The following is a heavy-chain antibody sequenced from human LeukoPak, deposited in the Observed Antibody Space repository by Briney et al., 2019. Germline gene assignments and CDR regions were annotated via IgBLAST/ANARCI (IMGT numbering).Heavy chain of an antibody. J-gene: IGHJ4*02. V-gene: IGHV3-74*01. CDR2: VKGDGRTT. CDR1: GLTFSDFL. D-gene: IGHD5-18*01. CDR3: ATGHSYGYDY. Sequence: GGSLRLSCAASGLTFSDFLMHWVRQPPGKGLVWVALVKGDGRTTIYADSVKGRFTISRDNAKNTLYLQMNSLRADDSGVYYCATGHSYGYDYWGQGVLVTVSS.